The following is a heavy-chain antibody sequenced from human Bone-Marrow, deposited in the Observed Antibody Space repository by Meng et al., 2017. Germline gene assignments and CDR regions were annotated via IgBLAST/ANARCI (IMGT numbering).Heavy chain of an antibody. Sequence: SVKVSCKASGGTLSTYTISWVRQAPGQGLEWMGRIIPTPGIDIYAQKFQGRVTITADKSTSTAYMELSGLRSDDTAVYYGARDEPYLDGPYDHLSGVEARAFDIWGQGTMVTVSS. CDR1: GGTLSTYT. V-gene: IGHV1-69*04. CDR2: IIPTPGID. CDR3: ARDEPYLDGPYDHLSGVEARAFDI. D-gene: IGHD3/OR15-3a*01. J-gene: IGHJ3*02.